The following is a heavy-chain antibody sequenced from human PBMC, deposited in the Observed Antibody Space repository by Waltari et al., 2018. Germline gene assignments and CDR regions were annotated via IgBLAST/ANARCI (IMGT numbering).Heavy chain of an antibody. J-gene: IGHJ6*03. CDR2: IIPILGIA. Sequence: QVQLVQSGAEVQKPGSSVKVSCKASAGTFSSYAISRARQDPGQGLAWMGGIIPILGIANYAQKFQGRVTITADESTSTAYMELSSLRSEDTAVYYCARERITSHYYYYYMDVWGKGTTVTVSS. CDR1: AGTFSSYA. D-gene: IGHD3-16*01. CDR3: ARERITSHYYYYYMDV. V-gene: IGHV1-69*04.